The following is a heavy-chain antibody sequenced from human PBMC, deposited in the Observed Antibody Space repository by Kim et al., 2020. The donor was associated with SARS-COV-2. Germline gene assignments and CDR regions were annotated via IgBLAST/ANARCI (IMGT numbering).Heavy chain of an antibody. V-gene: IGHV1-69*04. D-gene: IGHD4-17*01. CDR3: ARDTGHYGDYYFDY. Sequence: ARKFHGRVTVTPDKSTSTAYMELSSLRSEDTAVYYCARDTGHYGDYYFDYWGQGTLVTVSS. J-gene: IGHJ4*02.